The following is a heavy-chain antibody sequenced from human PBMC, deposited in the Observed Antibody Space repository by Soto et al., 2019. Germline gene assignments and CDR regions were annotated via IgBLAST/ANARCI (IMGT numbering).Heavy chain of an antibody. CDR1: GFTFDDYA. V-gene: IGHV3-9*01. CDR2: ISWNSGSI. CDR3: AKVRSVTDDAFDI. D-gene: IGHD4-17*01. Sequence: VQLVESGGGLVQPGRSLRLSCAASGFTFDDYAMHWVRQAPGKGLEWVSGISWNSGSIGYADSVKGRFTISRDNAKNSLYLQMNSLRAEDTAWYYCAKVRSVTDDAFDIWGQGTMVTVSS. J-gene: IGHJ3*02.